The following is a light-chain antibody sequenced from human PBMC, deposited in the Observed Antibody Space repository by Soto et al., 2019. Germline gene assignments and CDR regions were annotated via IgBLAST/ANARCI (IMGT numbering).Light chain of an antibody. V-gene: IGKV1-16*01. CDR2: AAS. Sequence: DFQIPQFPSSLSASVGARFTITCRARQGISNYLAWIQQRPGKAPKSLIYAASTLQPGVPSTFSGSRSGTDITLTINSLQPEDFATYYCQQYNSYPRTFGQGNILEIK. J-gene: IGKJ2*02. CDR3: QQYNSYPRT. CDR1: QGISNY.